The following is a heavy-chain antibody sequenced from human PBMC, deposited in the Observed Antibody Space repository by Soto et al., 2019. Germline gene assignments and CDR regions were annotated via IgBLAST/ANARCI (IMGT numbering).Heavy chain of an antibody. CDR3: ARAERITMGTDY. V-gene: IGHV3-74*01. Sequence: PGGSLRLSCAASGFTFRSYAMSWVRQAPGKGMVWVSRISSDGSSTSYADSVKGRFTISRDNAKNTLYLQMNSLRAEDTAVYYCARAERITMGTDYWGQGTLVTVSS. J-gene: IGHJ4*02. CDR2: ISSDGSST. CDR1: GFTFRSYA. D-gene: IGHD3-10*01.